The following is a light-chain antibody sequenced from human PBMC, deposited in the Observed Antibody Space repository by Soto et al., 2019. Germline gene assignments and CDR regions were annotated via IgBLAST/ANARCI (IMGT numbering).Light chain of an antibody. Sequence: EIVMTQSPATMSVSPGERATLSCRASQTVRNNYLAWYQQKPGQAPRLLIYGASSRATGIPDRFSGSGSGTEFTLTINSLQSEDFAVYYCQQYNNWPRTFGQGTKVDIK. CDR3: QQYNNWPRT. CDR2: GAS. V-gene: IGKV3D-15*01. J-gene: IGKJ1*01. CDR1: QTVRNN.